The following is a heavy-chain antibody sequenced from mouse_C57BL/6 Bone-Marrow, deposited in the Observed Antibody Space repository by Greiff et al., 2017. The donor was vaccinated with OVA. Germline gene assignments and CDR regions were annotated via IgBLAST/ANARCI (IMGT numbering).Heavy chain of an antibody. D-gene: IGHD2-1*01. V-gene: IGHV1-81*01. J-gene: IGHJ2*01. CDR1: GYTFTSYG. CDR2: IYPRSGNT. Sequence: QVQLQQSGAELARPGASVKLSCKASGYTFTSYGISWVKQRTGQGLEWIGEIYPRSGNTYYNEKFKGKATLTADKSSSTEYMELRSLTSEDTAVYFSAKWVYGNYLYYVDYWGQGTTLTVSS. CDR3: AKWVYGNYLYYVDY.